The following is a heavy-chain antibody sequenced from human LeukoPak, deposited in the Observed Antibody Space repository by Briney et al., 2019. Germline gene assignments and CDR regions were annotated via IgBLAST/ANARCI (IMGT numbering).Heavy chain of an antibody. CDR2: ISGRGGSGGST. CDR3: AKAGSIKFDY. J-gene: IGHJ4*02. V-gene: IGHV3-23*01. D-gene: IGHD1-26*01. Sequence: PGGSLRLSCAASGSTFSSYAMSSVRQAPGKGLEWVSGISGRGGSGGSTYYADSVKGRFTISRDNSKNTMYLQMNSLRAEDTAVYYCAKAGSIKFDYWGQGTLVTVSS. CDR1: GSTFSSYA.